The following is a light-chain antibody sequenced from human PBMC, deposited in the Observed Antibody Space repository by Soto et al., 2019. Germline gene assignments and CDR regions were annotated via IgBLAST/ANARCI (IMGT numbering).Light chain of an antibody. CDR1: QSVSSSY. CDR3: QQYGSSPRT. Sequence: ETVLTQSPGTLSLSPGERATLSCRASQSVSSSYLAWYQQKPGQAPRLLIYGASSRATGIPDRFSGSGSGTDFTFTISRLEPEDFAVYYCQQYGSSPRTFGQGTKVDIK. J-gene: IGKJ1*01. V-gene: IGKV3-20*01. CDR2: GAS.